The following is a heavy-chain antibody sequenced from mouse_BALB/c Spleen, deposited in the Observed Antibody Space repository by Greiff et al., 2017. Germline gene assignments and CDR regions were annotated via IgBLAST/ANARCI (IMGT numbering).Heavy chain of an antibody. V-gene: IGHV5-6-5*01. CDR2: ISSGGST. D-gene: IGHD2-14*01. J-gene: IGHJ2*01. CDR1: GFTFSSYA. CDR3: ARERYRYFDY. Sequence: EVHLVESGGGLVKPGGSLKLSCAASGFTFSSYAMSWVRQTPEKRLEWVASISSGGSTYYPDSVKGRFTISRDNARNILYLQMSSLRSEDTAMYYCARERYRYFDYWGQGTTLTVSS.